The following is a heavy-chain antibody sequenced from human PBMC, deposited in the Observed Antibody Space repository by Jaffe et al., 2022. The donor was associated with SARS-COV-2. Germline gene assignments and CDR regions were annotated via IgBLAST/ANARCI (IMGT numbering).Heavy chain of an antibody. Sequence: EVQLVESGGGLVQPGGSLRLSCAASGFTFSSYDMHWVRQATGKGLEWVSAIGTAGDTYYPGSVKGRFTISRENAKNSLYLQMNSLRAGDTAVYYCARSGPDSSGVDDAFDIWGQGTMVTVSS. D-gene: IGHD3-22*01. CDR3: ARSGPDSSGVDDAFDI. CDR1: GFTFSSYD. V-gene: IGHV3-13*01. CDR2: IGTAGDT. J-gene: IGHJ3*02.